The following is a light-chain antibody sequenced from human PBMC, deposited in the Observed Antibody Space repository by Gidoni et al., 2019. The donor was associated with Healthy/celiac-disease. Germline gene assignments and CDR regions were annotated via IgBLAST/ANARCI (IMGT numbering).Light chain of an antibody. V-gene: IGKV3-11*01. J-gene: IGKJ2*01. Sequence: EIVLTQSPATLSLSPGERATLSCRASQSVSSYLAWYQQKPGQAPRLLIYDASNRATGTPARFSGSASGTDFTLTISSLDPEDFAVYYCQQRSNWPPDTFGQGTKLEIK. CDR2: DAS. CDR1: QSVSSY. CDR3: QQRSNWPPDT.